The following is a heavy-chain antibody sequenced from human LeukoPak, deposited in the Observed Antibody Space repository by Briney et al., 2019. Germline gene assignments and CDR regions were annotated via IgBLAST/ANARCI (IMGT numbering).Heavy chain of an antibody. D-gene: IGHD6-13*01. CDR3: AREDGSSWSSFDY. CDR1: GGSVSSGSYY. CDR2: IYYSGST. Sequence: SETLSLTCTVSGGSVSSGSYYWSWIRQPPGKGLEWIGYIYYSGSTNYNPSLKSRVTISVDTSKNQFSLKLSSVTAADTAVYYCAREDGSSWSSFDYWGQGTPVTVSS. V-gene: IGHV4-61*01. J-gene: IGHJ4*02.